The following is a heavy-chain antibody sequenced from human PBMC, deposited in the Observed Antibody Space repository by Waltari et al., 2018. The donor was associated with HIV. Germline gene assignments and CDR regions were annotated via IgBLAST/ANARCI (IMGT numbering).Heavy chain of an antibody. V-gene: IGHV1-69*01. CDR3: ARVPDRSGYQRYAMDV. D-gene: IGHD3-22*01. Sequence: QVQLVQSGADAKKPGSSVKVSCKSSGCTVIRSDTRWVRQTPGQGLEWMGAIIPLFGEANYAQKFQGRLTITADESTSTAYMELSSLRSEDTAVYYCARVPDRSGYQRYAMDVWGQGTTVTVS. CDR2: IIPLFGEA. CDR1: GCTVIRSD. J-gene: IGHJ6*02.